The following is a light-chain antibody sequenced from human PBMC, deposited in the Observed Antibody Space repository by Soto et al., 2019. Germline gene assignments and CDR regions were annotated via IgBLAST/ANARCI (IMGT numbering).Light chain of an antibody. CDR3: QQYGTSPYT. CDR1: QSVTNNY. CDR2: GAS. Sequence: EIGLTQSPGTLSLSPGERATLSCRASQSVTNNYVDWYQQKSGQAPRLLVYGASSRATDSPDRFSGSGSGTDFTLTISRLEPEDYAVYSCQQYGTSPYTFGQGTKLEIK. V-gene: IGKV3-20*01. J-gene: IGKJ2*01.